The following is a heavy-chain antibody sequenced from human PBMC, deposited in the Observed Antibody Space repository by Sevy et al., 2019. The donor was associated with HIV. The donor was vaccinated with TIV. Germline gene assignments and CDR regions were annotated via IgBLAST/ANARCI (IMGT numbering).Heavy chain of an antibody. J-gene: IGHJ4*02. CDR1: GFTFSKYG. D-gene: IGHD3-22*01. CDR3: VGGADYYDSSGAKCDY. Sequence: GGSLRLSCAASGFTFSKYGMHWVRQAPGKGLEWVALIWYDGSNKYYADSVKGRFTISRDNSKNTLYLQMNSLRAEDMAGYYCVGGADYYDSSGAKCDYWGQGTLVTVSS. CDR2: IWYDGSNK. V-gene: IGHV3-33*01.